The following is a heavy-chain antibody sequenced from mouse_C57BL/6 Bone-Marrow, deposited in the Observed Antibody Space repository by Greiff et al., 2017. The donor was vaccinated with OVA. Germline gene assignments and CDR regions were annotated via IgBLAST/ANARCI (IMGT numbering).Heavy chain of an antibody. CDR3: ARSGYDYHVLFDY. CDR2: ISYDGSN. D-gene: IGHD2-4*01. V-gene: IGHV3-6*01. CDR1: GYSITSGYY. Sequence: EVQLQESGPGLVKPSQSLSLTCSVTGYSITSGYYWNWIRQFPGNKLEWMGYISYDGSNNYNPSLKNRISITRDTSKNQFFLKLNSVTTEDTATYYCARSGYDYHVLFDYWGQGTTLTVSS. J-gene: IGHJ2*01.